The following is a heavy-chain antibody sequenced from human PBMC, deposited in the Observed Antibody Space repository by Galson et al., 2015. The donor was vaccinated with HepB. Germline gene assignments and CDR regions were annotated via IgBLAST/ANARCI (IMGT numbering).Heavy chain of an antibody. D-gene: IGHD1-7*01. J-gene: IGHJ4*02. Sequence: SVKVSCKASGYTFTSYDISWVRQAPGQGLEWMGWISAYNGNTNYAQMFRGRVTMTTDTSTSTAYMELRNLRSDDTAVYYCARGGSNWYSSFDYWCQGTPVTV. CDR1: GYTFTSYD. CDR2: ISAYNGNT. CDR3: ARGGSNWYSSFDY. V-gene: IGHV1-18*04.